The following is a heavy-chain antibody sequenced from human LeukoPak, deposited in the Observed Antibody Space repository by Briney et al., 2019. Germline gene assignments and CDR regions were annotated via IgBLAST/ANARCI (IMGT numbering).Heavy chain of an antibody. CDR2: ISGSGGST. D-gene: IGHD5-18*01. V-gene: IGHV3-23*01. Sequence: PGGSLRLSCAASGFTFSSYAMSWVRQAPGKGLEWVSAISGSGGSTYYADSVKGRFTISRDNSKNTLYLQMNSLRAEDTAVYYCAKYLQGRGYSYGYLADYYYYGMDVWGQGTTVTVSS. CDR3: AKYLQGRGYSYGYLADYYYYGMDV. J-gene: IGHJ6*02. CDR1: GFTFSSYA.